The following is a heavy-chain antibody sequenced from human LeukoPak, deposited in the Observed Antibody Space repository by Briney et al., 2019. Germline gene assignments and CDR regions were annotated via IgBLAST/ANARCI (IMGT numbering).Heavy chain of an antibody. CDR1: GFTFTSSA. V-gene: IGHV1-58*02. D-gene: IGHD3-22*01. CDR3: AADYYDSSGYYFDY. CDR2: IVVGSGNT. Sequence: AASVKVSCKASGFTFTSSAMQWVRQARGQRLEWIGWIVVGSGNTNYAQKFQERVTITRDMSTSTAYMELSSLRSEDTAVYYCAADYYDSSGYYFDYWGQGTLVTVSS. J-gene: IGHJ4*02.